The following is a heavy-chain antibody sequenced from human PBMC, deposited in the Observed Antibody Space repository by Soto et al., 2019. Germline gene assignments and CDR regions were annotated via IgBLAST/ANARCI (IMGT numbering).Heavy chain of an antibody. D-gene: IGHD6-6*01. V-gene: IGHV1-2*02. Sequence: EASVKVSCKASGYTFTGYYMHWVRQAPGQGLEWMGWINPNSGGTNYAQKFQGRVTMTRDTSISTAYMELSRLRSDDTAVYYCARIFGSDIAARSFGYWGQGTLVTVSS. J-gene: IGHJ4*02. CDR1: GYTFTGYY. CDR2: INPNSGGT. CDR3: ARIFGSDIAARSFGY.